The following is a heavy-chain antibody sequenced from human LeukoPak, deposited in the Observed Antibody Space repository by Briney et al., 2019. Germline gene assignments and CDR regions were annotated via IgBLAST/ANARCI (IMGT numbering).Heavy chain of an antibody. CDR3: ARGLTRSDY. V-gene: IGHV3-7*04. J-gene: IGHJ4*02. CDR1: GFTFSSYW. Sequence: GGSLRLSCAASGFTFSSYWMSWVRQSPGKGLEWVANIKEDGSQKYYVDSVKGRFTISRDNTKNSLYLQMNSLRGEDTAVYYCARGLTRSDYWGQGTLVTVSS. CDR2: IKEDGSQK.